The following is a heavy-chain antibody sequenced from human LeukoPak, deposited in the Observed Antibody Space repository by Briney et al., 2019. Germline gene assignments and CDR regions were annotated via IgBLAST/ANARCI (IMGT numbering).Heavy chain of an antibody. CDR3: ARDDCSSTSCYSYYYGMDV. V-gene: IGHV3-30*04. Sequence: GGSLRLSCAASGFTFSSYAMHWVRQAPGKGLEWVAVISYDGSNKYYADSVKGRFTISRDNSKNTLYLQMNSLRAEDTAVYYCARDDCSSTSCYSYYYGMDVWGQGTTVTVSS. CDR2: ISYDGSNK. J-gene: IGHJ6*02. D-gene: IGHD2-2*02. CDR1: GFTFSSYA.